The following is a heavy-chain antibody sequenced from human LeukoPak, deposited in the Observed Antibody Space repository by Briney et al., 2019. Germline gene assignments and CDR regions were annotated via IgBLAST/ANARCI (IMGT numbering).Heavy chain of an antibody. D-gene: IGHD5-18*01. CDR3: ARGSWVDTAMVTDRDY. Sequence: SETLSLTCTVSGGSISSYYWSWIRQPPGKGLEWIGYIYYSGSTNYNPSLKSRVTISVDTSKNQFSLKLSSVTAADTAVYYCARGSWVDTAMVTDRDYWGQGTLVTVSS. CDR1: GGSISSYY. J-gene: IGHJ4*02. CDR2: IYYSGST. V-gene: IGHV4-59*12.